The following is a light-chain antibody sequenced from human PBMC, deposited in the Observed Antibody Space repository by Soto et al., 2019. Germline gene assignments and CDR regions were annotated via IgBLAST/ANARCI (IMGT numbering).Light chain of an antibody. J-gene: IGKJ4*01. V-gene: IGKV1-8*01. CDR2: AAS. Sequence: RLASQGISSWLAWYQQKPGKAPKLLIYAASSLQSGVPSRFSGSESGTDFTLTISCLQSEDFALYYCEQHCRSALTFGGGTKVDIK. CDR1: QGISSW. CDR3: EQHCRSALT.